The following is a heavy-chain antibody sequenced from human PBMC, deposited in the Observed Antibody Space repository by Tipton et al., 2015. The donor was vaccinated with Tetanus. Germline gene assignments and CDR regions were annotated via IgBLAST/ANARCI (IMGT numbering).Heavy chain of an antibody. CDR3: ARGLRRLFCTSASCHPNWCDP. D-gene: IGHD2-2*01. V-gene: IGHV3-7*01. Sequence: LSLTCAVYGGAFSGHYWTWIRQAPGKGLEWVANIKQDGSETSYVDSVKGRFTVSRDNAKNSLSLQMNSLRAEDTAVYYCARGLRRLFCTSASCHPNWCDPWGQGTLVTVSS. CDR2: IKQDGSET. J-gene: IGHJ5*02. CDR1: GGAFSGHY.